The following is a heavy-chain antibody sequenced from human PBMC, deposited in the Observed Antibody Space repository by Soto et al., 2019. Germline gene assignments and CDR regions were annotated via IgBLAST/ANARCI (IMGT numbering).Heavy chain of an antibody. J-gene: IGHJ6*04. D-gene: IGHD3-16*01. Sequence: SVKLSCKASGGTFSSYAISWVRQAPGQGLEWMGGIIPIFGTANYAQKFKGRVTITADESTSTAYMELSSLRSEDTAVYYCARFWGAEDYGMEVWGEGTKVTVSS. CDR3: ARFWGAEDYGMEV. CDR1: GGTFSSYA. CDR2: IIPIFGTA. V-gene: IGHV1-69*13.